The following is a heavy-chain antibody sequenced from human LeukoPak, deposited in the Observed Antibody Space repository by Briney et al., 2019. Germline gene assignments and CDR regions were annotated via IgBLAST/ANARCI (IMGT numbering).Heavy chain of an antibody. Sequence: GGSLRLSCAASGFTFSRNNMHWVRQAPGKGLEWVAFIRYDGSNKYYADSVKGRFTISRDNSKSTLYLQMNSLRAEDTAVYYCAKKSSGGYDYYYNYMDVWGKGTTVTVSS. V-gene: IGHV3-30*02. J-gene: IGHJ6*03. D-gene: IGHD5-12*01. CDR3: AKKSSGGYDYYYNYMDV. CDR1: GFTFSRNN. CDR2: IRYDGSNK.